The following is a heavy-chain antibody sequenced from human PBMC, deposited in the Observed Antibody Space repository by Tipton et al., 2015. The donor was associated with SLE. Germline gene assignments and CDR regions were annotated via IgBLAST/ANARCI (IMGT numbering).Heavy chain of an antibody. CDR1: GGSISSYY. D-gene: IGHD3-10*01. CDR2: IYYSGHT. V-gene: IGHV4-59*01. CDR3: ARHVRGVAGWFDP. Sequence: TLSLTCTVSGGSISSYYWTWIRQPPGKGLEWIGYIYYSGHTHYNPSLNSRVTVSVDTSKNQFSLNLNSVTAADTAVYYCARHVRGVAGWFDPWGQGTLVTVSS. J-gene: IGHJ5*02.